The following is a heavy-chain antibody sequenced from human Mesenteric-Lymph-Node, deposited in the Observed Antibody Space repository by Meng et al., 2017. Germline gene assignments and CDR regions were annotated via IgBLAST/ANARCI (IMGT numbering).Heavy chain of an antibody. CDR3: ARSLLATIPGVY. J-gene: IGHJ4*02. CDR2: INHSGST. D-gene: IGHD5-12*01. Sequence: ESLKISCAASGFTFNNYAMTWVRQAPGKGLEWIGEINHSGSTNYNPSLKSRVTISVDTSKNQFSLKLSSMTAADTAVYYCARSLLATIPGVYWGQGTLVTVSS. CDR1: GFTFNNYA. V-gene: IGHV4-34*01.